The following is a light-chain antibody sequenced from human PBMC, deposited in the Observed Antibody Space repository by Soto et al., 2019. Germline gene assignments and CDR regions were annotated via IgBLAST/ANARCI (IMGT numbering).Light chain of an antibody. CDR1: QSISEW. Sequence: DLQMTQSPSTLSASVGDRVTITCRASQSISEWLAWYQQKPGKAPQVLIYDASRLQSGVSSRFSGSVSGTEFNLTISSLQPDDFGTYYCQEYTLSSWTFGQGTKVDIK. V-gene: IGKV1-5*01. CDR2: DAS. J-gene: IGKJ1*01. CDR3: QEYTLSSWT.